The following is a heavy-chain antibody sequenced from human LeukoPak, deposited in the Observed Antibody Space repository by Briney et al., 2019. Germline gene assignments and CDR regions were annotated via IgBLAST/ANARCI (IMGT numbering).Heavy chain of an antibody. CDR2: IYHSGST. Sequence: PSETLSLTCAVSGGSISSGGYSWSWIRQPPGKGLEWIGHIYHSGSTYYNPSLKSRVTISVDRSKNQFSLKLSSVTAADTAVYYCARGAWTPLPPYYYGMDVWGQGTTVTVSS. CDR3: ARGAWTPLPPYYYGMDV. D-gene: IGHD1-1*01. J-gene: IGHJ6*02. V-gene: IGHV4-30-2*01. CDR1: GGSISSGGYS.